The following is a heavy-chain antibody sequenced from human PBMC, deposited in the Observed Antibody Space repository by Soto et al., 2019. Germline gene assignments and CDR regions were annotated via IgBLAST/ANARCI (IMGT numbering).Heavy chain of an antibody. J-gene: IGHJ5*01. CDR2: IYYTGST. Sequence: QLQLQESGPRLVRTSETLSLTCNVSGGSVSNSAPYWGWIRQPPGRGLEWIGFIYYTGSTYYNPSLKSRVTIFMDTSKNQFSLRLRSVTAADTAVFYCVRLGGVTGYSSAWYKLDSWGPGTLVTVSS. CDR3: VRLGGVTGYSSAWYKLDS. V-gene: IGHV4-39*01. D-gene: IGHD6-19*01. CDR1: GGSVSNSAPY.